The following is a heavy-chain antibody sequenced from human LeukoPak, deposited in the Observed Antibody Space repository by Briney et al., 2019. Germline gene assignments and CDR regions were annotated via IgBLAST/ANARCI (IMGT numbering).Heavy chain of an antibody. CDR3: ARGVRGRKYYYGSGSYYNGDHYYYYYYMDV. Sequence: SETLSLTCTVSGGSISSGSYYWSWIRQPAGKGLEWIGRIYTSGSTNYNPSLKSRVTISVDTSKNQFSLKLSSVTAADTAVYYCARGVRGRKYYYGSGSYYNGDHYYYYYYMDVWGKGTTVTVSS. CDR2: IYTSGST. D-gene: IGHD3-10*01. J-gene: IGHJ6*03. CDR1: GGSISSGSYY. V-gene: IGHV4-61*02.